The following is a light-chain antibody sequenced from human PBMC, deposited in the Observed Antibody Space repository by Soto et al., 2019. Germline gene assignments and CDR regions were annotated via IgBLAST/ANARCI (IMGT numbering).Light chain of an antibody. CDR2: EVS. CDR3: SSYTSSSTLPYV. V-gene: IGLV2-14*01. CDR1: SSDVGSYNY. J-gene: IGLJ1*01. Sequence: QSVLTQPASVSGSPGQSITISCTGTSSDVGSYNYVSWYRQHPGKAPRLMIYEVSNRPSGVSNRFSGSKSGNTASLTISGLQAEDEADYYCSSYTSSSTLPYVFGTGTKLTVL.